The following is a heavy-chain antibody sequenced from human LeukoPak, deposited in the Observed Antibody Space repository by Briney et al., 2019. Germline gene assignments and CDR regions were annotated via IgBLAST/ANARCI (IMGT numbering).Heavy chain of an antibody. D-gene: IGHD3-9*01. J-gene: IGHJ4*02. CDR2: MNPNSGNT. CDR1: GYTFTSYD. V-gene: IGHV1-8*01. CDR3: ARGIAGYFDWLPTGQYFDY. Sequence: ASVKVSCKASGYTFTSYDINWVRQATGQGLEWMGWMNPNSGNTGYAQKFQGRVTMTRNTSISTAYMELSSLRSEDTAVYYCARGIAGYFDWLPTGQYFDYWGQGTLVTVSS.